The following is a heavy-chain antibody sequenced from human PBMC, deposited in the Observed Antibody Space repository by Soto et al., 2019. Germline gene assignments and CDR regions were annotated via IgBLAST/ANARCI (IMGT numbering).Heavy chain of an antibody. CDR3: ASRDV. V-gene: IGHV4-34*01. Sequence: PSETLSLTCAVYGGSFSAYYWSWIRQPPGKGLEWIWEINHSGSTNYNPSLKSRVTISVDTSKNQFSLKLSSVIAADTDVYYCASRDVWGQGTTVTVSS. J-gene: IGHJ6*02. CDR2: INHSGST. CDR1: GGSFSAYY.